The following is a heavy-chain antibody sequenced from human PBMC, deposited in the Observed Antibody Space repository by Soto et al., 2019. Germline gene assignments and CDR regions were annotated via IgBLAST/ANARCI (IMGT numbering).Heavy chain of an antibody. Sequence: GGSLRLSCAASGFTFSSYAMSWVRQAPGKGLEWVSAISGSGGSTYYADSVKGRFTISRDNSKNTLYLQMNSLRAEDTAVYYCAKVGDYYGSGIIPEVSYYYYGMDVWGQGTTVTVSS. D-gene: IGHD3-10*01. CDR2: ISGSGGST. CDR3: AKVGDYYGSGIIPEVSYYYYGMDV. J-gene: IGHJ6*02. V-gene: IGHV3-23*01. CDR1: GFTFSSYA.